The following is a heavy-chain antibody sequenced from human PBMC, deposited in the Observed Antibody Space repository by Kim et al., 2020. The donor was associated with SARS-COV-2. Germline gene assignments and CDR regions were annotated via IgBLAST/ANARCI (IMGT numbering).Heavy chain of an antibody. CDR1: GGSISSSSYY. V-gene: IGHV4-39*01. D-gene: IGHD1-26*01. J-gene: IGHJ4*02. CDR3: ARRDSGSYYG. Sequence: SETLSLTCTVSGGSISSSSYYWGWIRQPPGKGLEWIGSIYYSGSTYYNSSLKSRVTISVDTSKNQCSLKLSSVTAADTAVYYCARRDSGSYYGWGQGTLVTVSS. CDR2: IYYSGST.